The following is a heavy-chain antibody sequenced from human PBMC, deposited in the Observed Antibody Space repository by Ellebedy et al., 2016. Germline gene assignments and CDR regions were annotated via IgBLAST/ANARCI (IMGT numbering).Heavy chain of an antibody. V-gene: IGHV3-13*01. CDR3: AREIVDRVATDWYFDL. D-gene: IGHD5-12*01. J-gene: IGHJ2*01. CDR2: IGRAGDT. Sequence: GGSLRLSCAASGFAFSNYDMNWVRQGTGKSLEWVSAIGRAGDTYYPGSVKGRFTISREDAKNSLYLQMNSLRAGDTAIYYCAREIVDRVATDWYFDLWGRGTLVTVSS. CDR1: GFAFSNYD.